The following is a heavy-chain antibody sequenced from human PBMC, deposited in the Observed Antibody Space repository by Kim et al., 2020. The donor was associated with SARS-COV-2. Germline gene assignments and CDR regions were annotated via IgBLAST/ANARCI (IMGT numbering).Heavy chain of an antibody. CDR3: ARDKLGYCSSTSCFHYYYSMDV. V-gene: IGHV3-53*04. D-gene: IGHD2-2*01. Sequence: GGSLRLSCAASGFTVSSNYMSWVRQAPGKGLEWVSVIYSGGSTYYADSVKGRFTISRHNSKNTLYLQMNSLRAEDTAVYYCARDKLGYCSSTSCFHYYYSMDVWGTGTTVTVSS. CDR1: GFTVSSNY. J-gene: IGHJ6*03. CDR2: IYSGGST.